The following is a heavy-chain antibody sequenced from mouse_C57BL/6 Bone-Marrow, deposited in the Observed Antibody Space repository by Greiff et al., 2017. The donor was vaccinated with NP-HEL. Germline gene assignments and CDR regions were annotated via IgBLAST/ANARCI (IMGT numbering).Heavy chain of an antibody. CDR2: IYPRSGNT. V-gene: IGHV1-81*01. J-gene: IGHJ1*03. D-gene: IGHD1-1*01. CDR3: ARPHYYGSSHYWYFDV. Sequence: LVESGAELARPGASVKLSCKASGYTFTSYGISWVKQRTGQGLEWIGEIYPRSGNTYYNEKFKGKATLTADKSSSTAYMELRSLTSEDSAVYCCARPHYYGSSHYWYFDVWGTGTTVTVSS. CDR1: GYTFTSYG.